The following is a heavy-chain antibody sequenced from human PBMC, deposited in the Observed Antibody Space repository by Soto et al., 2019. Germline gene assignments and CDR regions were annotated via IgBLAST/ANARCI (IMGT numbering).Heavy chain of an antibody. Sequence: EVQLVESGGGLVQPGGSLRLSCAASGFIVSTNYMSWVRQAPGKGLEWVSVIYSDGNTYYADSVKGRFTISRDNSKNTLFLQMNSLRAEDTAVYYCARDDGRGGYYYYGLDVWGQGTTVTVSS. CDR1: GFIVSTNY. CDR2: IYSDGNT. J-gene: IGHJ6*02. V-gene: IGHV3-66*01. CDR3: ARDDGRGGYYYYGLDV. D-gene: IGHD3-10*01.